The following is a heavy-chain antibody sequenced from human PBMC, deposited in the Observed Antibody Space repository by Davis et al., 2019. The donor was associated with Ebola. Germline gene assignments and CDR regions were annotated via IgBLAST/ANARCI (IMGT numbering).Heavy chain of an antibody. J-gene: IGHJ6*02. CDR1: GGSISSYY. CDR3: ASSKVFGVVTYYYYGMDV. V-gene: IGHV4-34*01. CDR2: INHSGST. Sequence: SETLSLTCTVSGGSISSYYWSWIRQPPGKGLEWIGEINHSGSTNYNPSLKSRVTISVDTSKNQFSLKLSSVTAADTAVYYCASSKVFGVVTYYYYGMDVWGQGTTVTVSS. D-gene: IGHD3-3*01.